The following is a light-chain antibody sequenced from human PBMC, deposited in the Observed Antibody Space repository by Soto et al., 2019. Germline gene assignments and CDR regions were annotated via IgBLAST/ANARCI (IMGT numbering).Light chain of an antibody. V-gene: IGKV3-15*01. CDR1: QSIISN. Sequence: EIVMTQSPATLSVSPGERATLSCRASQSIISNLAWYQQKPGQTPSLVIYGASTRATGIPARFSGSGSGTEFTLTISSLLSDDFAVYYCQQYSEWPSWTFGQGTKVEIE. CDR3: QQYSEWPSWT. J-gene: IGKJ1*01. CDR2: GAS.